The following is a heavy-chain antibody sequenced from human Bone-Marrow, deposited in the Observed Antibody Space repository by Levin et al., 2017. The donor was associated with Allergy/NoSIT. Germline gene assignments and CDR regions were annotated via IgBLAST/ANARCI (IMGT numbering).Heavy chain of an antibody. CDR3: AKDVFGGGRGNQLDDPIFEV. CDR1: GFNFRGYA. D-gene: IGHD2-2*01. CDR2: VSPNGREK. V-gene: IGHV3-9*01. Sequence: PGGSLRLSCRSYGFNFRGYAMHWVRQTPGKGLEWVSGVSPNGREKEYADSVRGRFAISRDNAQNSLYLQMNSLTLEDTALYYCAKDVFGGGRGNQLDDPIFEVWGQGTLVSVTS. J-gene: IGHJ4*02.